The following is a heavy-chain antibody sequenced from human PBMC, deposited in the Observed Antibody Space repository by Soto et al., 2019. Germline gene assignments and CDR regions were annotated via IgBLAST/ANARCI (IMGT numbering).Heavy chain of an antibody. CDR3: AKLTPSSERITMIVVEVPDAFDL. D-gene: IGHD3-22*01. Sequence: QVQLVESGGGVVQPGRSLRLSCAASGFTFNNYGMHWVRQAPGKGLEWVAIISYDGFNKYYADSVKGRFTISRDNSKNTLFLQMNSLRAEDTAVYYCAKLTPSSERITMIVVEVPDAFDLWGQGTMVTVSS. J-gene: IGHJ3*01. CDR1: GFTFNNYG. V-gene: IGHV3-30*18. CDR2: ISYDGFNK.